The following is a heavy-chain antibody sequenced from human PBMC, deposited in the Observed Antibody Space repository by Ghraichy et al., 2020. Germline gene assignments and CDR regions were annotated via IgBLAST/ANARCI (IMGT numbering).Heavy chain of an antibody. V-gene: IGHV3-7*03. J-gene: IGHJ4*02. CDR2: VNQDGSEK. D-gene: IGHD2/OR15-2a*01. Sequence: RGSLRLSCAASGFSVSNYWMTWVRQTPGKGLEWVANVNQDGSEKYYVDSVKGRFTVSRDNAKNSLFLQMNSLRAEDTAIYYCARNRGLDYWGQGTLVTVSS. CDR1: GFSVSNYW. CDR3: ARNRGLDY.